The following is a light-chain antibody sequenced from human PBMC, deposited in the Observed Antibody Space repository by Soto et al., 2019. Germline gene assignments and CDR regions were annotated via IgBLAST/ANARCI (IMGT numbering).Light chain of an antibody. CDR2: LNSDGSH. Sequence: QPLLTQSPSASASLGASVKLTCTLSSGHSNYAIAWHQQQPEKGPRYLMKLNSDGSHSKGDGIPDRFSGSSSGAERYLTISSLQSEDEADYYCQTWGTGLYVVFGGGTQLTVL. V-gene: IGLV4-69*01. CDR3: QTWGTGLYVV. J-gene: IGLJ2*01. CDR1: SGHSNYA.